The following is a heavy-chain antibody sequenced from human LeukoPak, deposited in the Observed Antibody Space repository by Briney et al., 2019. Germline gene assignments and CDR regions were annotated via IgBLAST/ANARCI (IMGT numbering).Heavy chain of an antibody. J-gene: IGHJ3*02. V-gene: IGHV1-69*05. CDR3: ASPSSGWITDAFDI. Sequence: SVKVSCKASGGTFSSYAISWVRQAPGQGLEWMGGIIPIFGTANYAQKFQGRVTITTDESTSTAYMELSSLRSEDTAVYYCASPSSGWITDAFDIWGQGTMVTVSS. D-gene: IGHD6-19*01. CDR2: IIPIFGTA. CDR1: GGTFSSYA.